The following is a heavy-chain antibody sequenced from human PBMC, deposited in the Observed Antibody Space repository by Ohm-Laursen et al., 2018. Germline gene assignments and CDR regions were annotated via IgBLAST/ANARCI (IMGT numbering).Heavy chain of an antibody. J-gene: IGHJ4*02. CDR3: AKGPPGLAVAGI. D-gene: IGHD6-19*01. V-gene: IGHV4-59*07. CDR2: IYYSGST. CDR1: GGSISSYY. Sequence: SDTLSLTCTVSGGSISSYYWSWIRQPPGKGLEWIGYIYYSGSTNYNPSLKSRVTISVDTSKNQFSLRLNSVTAADTAVYYCAKGPPGLAVAGIWGQGTLVTVSS.